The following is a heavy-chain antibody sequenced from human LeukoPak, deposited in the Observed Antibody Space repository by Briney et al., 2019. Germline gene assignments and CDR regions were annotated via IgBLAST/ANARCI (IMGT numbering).Heavy chain of an antibody. CDR1: GGTFSSYA. J-gene: IGHJ6*02. CDR2: IIPIFGTA. V-gene: IGHV1-69*13. D-gene: IGHD4-17*01. CDR3: ARTSRYGDYLLGYYGMDV. Sequence: VASVKVSCKASGGTFSSYAISWVRQAPGQGLEWMGGIIPIFGTANYAQKFQGRVTITADESTSTAYMELSSLRSEDTAVYYCARTSRYGDYLLGYYGMDVWGQGTTVTVSS.